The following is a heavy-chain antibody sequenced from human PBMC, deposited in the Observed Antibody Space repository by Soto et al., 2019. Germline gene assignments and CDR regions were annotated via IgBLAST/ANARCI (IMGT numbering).Heavy chain of an antibody. Sequence: GGSLRLSCAASGFTFSSYWMSWVRQAQGKGREWGANIKQDGSEKYYVYSVKGRFTISRDNSKNSLYLQMNSLRAEYSAVYYCARVRGSYYFDYWGQGTLVTVSS. J-gene: IGHJ4*02. CDR2: IKQDGSEK. V-gene: IGHV3-7*01. CDR3: ARVRGSYYFDY. CDR1: GFTFSSYW. D-gene: IGHD1-26*01.